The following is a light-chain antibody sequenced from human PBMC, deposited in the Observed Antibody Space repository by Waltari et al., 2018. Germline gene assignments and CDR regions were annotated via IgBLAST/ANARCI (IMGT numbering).Light chain of an antibody. V-gene: IGKV1-5*03. J-gene: IGKJ4*01. CDR3: QQYNSYLLT. CDR2: KAS. Sequence: DIQMTQSPSTLSASVGDRVTITCRASQSISTWLAWYQQKPGKAPKLLNYKASTLETGVPSRFSGSGSGTEFTLTISSLQPDDFAAYFCQQYNSYLLTFGGGTKVGIQ. CDR1: QSISTW.